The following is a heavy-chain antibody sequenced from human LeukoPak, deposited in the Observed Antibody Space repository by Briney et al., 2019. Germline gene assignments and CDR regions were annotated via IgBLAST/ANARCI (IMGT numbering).Heavy chain of an antibody. V-gene: IGHV3-48*03. J-gene: IGHJ4*02. Sequence: GGSLRLSCAASGFTFSNYWMNWVRQAPGKGLEWVSYISTTGSSIYYADSVKGRFTISRDNVKNLLYLQMNSLRAEDTAVYYCARVQRGIAVALDYWGQGTLATVSS. CDR1: GFTFSNYW. CDR2: ISTTGSSI. D-gene: IGHD6-19*01. CDR3: ARVQRGIAVALDY.